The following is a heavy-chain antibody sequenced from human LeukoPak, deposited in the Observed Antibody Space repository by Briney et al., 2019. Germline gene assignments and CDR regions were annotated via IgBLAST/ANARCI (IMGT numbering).Heavy chain of an antibody. CDR3: ARELWFGEGGLRY. CDR2: ITAYNSNT. V-gene: IGHV1-18*01. Sequence: VASVKVSCKASGYTFTSYGIIWVRQAPGQGLEWMGWITAYNSNTNYAQKLQGRVTMTTDTSTSTAYMELSRLRSDDTAVYYCARELWFGEGGLRYWGQGTLVTVSS. CDR1: GYTFTSYG. D-gene: IGHD3-10*01. J-gene: IGHJ4*02.